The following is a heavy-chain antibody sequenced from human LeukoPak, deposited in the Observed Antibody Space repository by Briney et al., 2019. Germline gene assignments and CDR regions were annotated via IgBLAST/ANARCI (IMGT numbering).Heavy chain of an antibody. CDR1: GGTFSSYA. D-gene: IGHD1-26*01. CDR2: IIPIFGTA. CDR3: ARSSRANTHRDY. V-gene: IGHV1-69*13. Sequence: VASVKVSCKASGGTFSSYAISRVRQAPGQGLEWMGGIIPIFGTANYAQKFQGRVTITADESTSTAYMELSSLRSEDTAVYYCARSSRANTHRDYWGQGTLVTVSS. J-gene: IGHJ4*02.